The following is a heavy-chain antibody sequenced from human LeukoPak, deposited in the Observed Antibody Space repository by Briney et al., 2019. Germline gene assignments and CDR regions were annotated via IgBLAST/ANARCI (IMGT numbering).Heavy chain of an antibody. CDR2: TYRLKI. CDR3: ARGQFCGFDM. D-gene: IGHD2-21*01. J-gene: IGHJ3*02. V-gene: IGHV6-1*01. CDR1: GDSVSSNTVA. Sequence: SQTLSLTCGISGDSVSSNTVAWNWLRQSPSRGLEWLGRTYRLKIDYADSVKSRISINGDTSKNQISLQLSSVTPEDTAVYFCARGQFCGFDMWGQGTVVPVSS.